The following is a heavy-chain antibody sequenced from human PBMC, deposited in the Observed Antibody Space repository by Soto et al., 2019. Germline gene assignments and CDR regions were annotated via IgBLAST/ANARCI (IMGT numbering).Heavy chain of an antibody. CDR3: AKDCTVLMVYATCPSDY. CDR2: ISYDGSNK. D-gene: IGHD2-8*01. J-gene: IGHJ4*02. V-gene: IGHV3-30*18. CDR1: GFTFRSYG. Sequence: LSCAASGFTFRSYGMHWVRQAPVKGLEWVAVISYDGSNKYYADSVKGRFTISRDNSKNTLYLQMNSLRAEDTAVYYCAKDCTVLMVYATCPSDYWGKGPLVTVS.